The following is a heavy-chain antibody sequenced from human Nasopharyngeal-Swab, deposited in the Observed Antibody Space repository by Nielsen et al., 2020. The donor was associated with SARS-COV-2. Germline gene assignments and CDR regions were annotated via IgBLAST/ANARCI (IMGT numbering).Heavy chain of an antibody. CDR2: ISGSGGST. D-gene: IGHD3-10*01. J-gene: IGHJ6*03. Sequence: WIRQPPGKGLEWVSAISGSGGSTYYADSVKGRFTISRDNSKNTLYLQMNSLRAEDTAVYYCARLSGSFYMDVWGKGTTVTVSS. V-gene: IGHV3-23*01. CDR3: ARLSGSFYMDV.